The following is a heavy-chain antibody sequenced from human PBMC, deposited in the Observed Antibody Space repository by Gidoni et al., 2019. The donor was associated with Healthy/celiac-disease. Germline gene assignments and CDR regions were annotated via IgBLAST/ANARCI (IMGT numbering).Heavy chain of an antibody. CDR3: ARGLQGYDFWSGYPGGFDY. V-gene: IGHV3-21*01. Sequence: EVQLVESGGGLVKPGGSLRLSCAASGFTFSSYSMNWVRQAPGKGLEWVSSISSSSSYIYYADSVKGRFTISRDNAKNSLYLQMNSLRAEDTAVYYCARGLQGYDFWSGYPGGFDYWGQGTLVTVSS. D-gene: IGHD3-3*01. CDR2: ISSSSSYI. CDR1: GFTFSSYS. J-gene: IGHJ4*02.